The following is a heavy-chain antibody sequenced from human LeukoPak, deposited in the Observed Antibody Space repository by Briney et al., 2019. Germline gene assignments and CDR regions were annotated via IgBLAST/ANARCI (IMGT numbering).Heavy chain of an antibody. J-gene: IGHJ4*02. Sequence: PSETLSLTCTVSGGSISSSSYYWGWIRQPPGKGLEWIGSIYYSGSTYYNPSLKSRVTISVDTSKNQFSLKLSSVTAADTAVYYCASPRSITIFGVVRSNSFDYWGQGTLVTVSS. CDR3: ASPRSITIFGVVRSNSFDY. V-gene: IGHV4-39*07. CDR2: IYYSGST. D-gene: IGHD3-3*01. CDR1: GGSISSSSYY.